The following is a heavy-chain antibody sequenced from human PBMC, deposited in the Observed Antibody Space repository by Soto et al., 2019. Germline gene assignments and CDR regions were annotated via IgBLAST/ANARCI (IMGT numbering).Heavy chain of an antibody. Sequence: ASVKVSCKASGYTFTSYAMHWVRQAPGQRLEWMGWINAGNGNTKYSQKFQGRVTITRDTSASTAYMELSSLRSEDTAVYYCARNEEDTAMVYYYYGMDVWGQGTTVTVSS. CDR3: ARNEEDTAMVYYYYGMDV. V-gene: IGHV1-3*01. D-gene: IGHD5-18*01. J-gene: IGHJ6*02. CDR2: INAGNGNT. CDR1: GYTFTSYA.